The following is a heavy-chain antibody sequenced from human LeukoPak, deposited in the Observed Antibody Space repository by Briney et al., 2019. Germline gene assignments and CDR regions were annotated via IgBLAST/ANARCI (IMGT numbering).Heavy chain of an antibody. D-gene: IGHD2-8*01. V-gene: IGHV1-69*13. CDR2: IIPIFGTA. CDR1: GGTFSSYA. Sequence: SVKVSCKASGGTFSSYAISWVRQAPGQGLEWMGGIIPIFGTANYAQKFQGRVTITADESTSTAYMELSSLRSEDTAVYYCALFTNGVCRYYYYYMDVWGKRTTVTVSS. CDR3: ALFTNGVCRYYYYYMDV. J-gene: IGHJ6*03.